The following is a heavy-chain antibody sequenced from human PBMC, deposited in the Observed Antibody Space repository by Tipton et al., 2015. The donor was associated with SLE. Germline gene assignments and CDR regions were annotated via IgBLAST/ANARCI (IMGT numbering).Heavy chain of an antibody. D-gene: IGHD4-17*01. Sequence: TLSLTCTVSGGSISSHYWSWIRQPPGKGLEWIGYIYYSGSTYYNSSLKSRVTISVDTSKNQFSLKLSSVTAADTAVYYCARVEDGDYLSSWGQGTLVTVSS. CDR2: IYYSGST. V-gene: IGHV4-59*08. CDR3: ARVEDGDYLSS. J-gene: IGHJ4*02. CDR1: GGSISSHY.